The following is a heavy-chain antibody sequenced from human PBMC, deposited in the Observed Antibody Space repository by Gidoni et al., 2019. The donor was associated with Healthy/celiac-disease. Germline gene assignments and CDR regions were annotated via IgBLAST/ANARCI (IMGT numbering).Heavy chain of an antibody. J-gene: IGHJ5*02. Sequence: QVQLVQSGAEVKKPGSSVKVSCKASGGTFSSYAISWVLQAPGQGLEWMGGIIPIFGTANYAQKFQGRVTISADESTSTAYMELSSLRSEDTAVYYCARTYCSSTSCYGYGGVARRRPEGSGSFDPWGQGTLVTVSS. CDR3: ARTYCSSTSCYGYGGVARRRPEGSGSFDP. D-gene: IGHD2-2*01. CDR2: IIPIFGTA. CDR1: GGTFSSYA. V-gene: IGHV1-69*01.